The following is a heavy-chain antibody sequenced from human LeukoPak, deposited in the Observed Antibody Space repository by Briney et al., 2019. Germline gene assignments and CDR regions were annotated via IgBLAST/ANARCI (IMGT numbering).Heavy chain of an antibody. Sequence: SETLSLTCTVSGGSISSYYWSWIRQPPGKGLEWIGYIYYSGSTNYNPSLKSRVTISVDTSKNQFSLKLSSVTAADTAVYYCARVKGRCSSTSCKNYYFDYWGQGTLATVSS. D-gene: IGHD2-2*01. V-gene: IGHV4-59*01. CDR2: IYYSGST. J-gene: IGHJ4*02. CDR3: ARVKGRCSSTSCKNYYFDY. CDR1: GGSISSYY.